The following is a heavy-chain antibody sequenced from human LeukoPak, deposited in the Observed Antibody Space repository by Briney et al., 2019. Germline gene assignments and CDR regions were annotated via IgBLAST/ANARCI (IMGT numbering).Heavy chain of an antibody. V-gene: IGHV3-21*01. D-gene: IGHD2-2*01. CDR1: GFTFSSYS. CDR3: ARVGVVPAARSDY. J-gene: IGHJ4*02. Sequence: GGSLRLSCAASGFTFSSYSMNWVRQAPGKGLEWVSSISSSSSYIYYADSVKGRFTISRDNAKNSLYLQMNSLRAEDTAVYHCARVGVVPAARSDYWGQGTLVTVSS. CDR2: ISSSSSYI.